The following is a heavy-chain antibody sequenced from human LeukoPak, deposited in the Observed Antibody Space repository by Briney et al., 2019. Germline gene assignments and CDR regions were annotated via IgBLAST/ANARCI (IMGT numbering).Heavy chain of an antibody. D-gene: IGHD3-10*01. J-gene: IGHJ5*02. CDR3: ARAHYYDSGSNNWFDP. Sequence: ASVKVSCKASGYTFTSYDINWVRQASGQGLEWMGWMNPNTGNTGYAQKFQGRVTITRNTSISTAYMELSSLRSEDAAVYYCARAHYYDSGSNNWFDPWGQGTLVTVSS. CDR1: GYTFTSYD. V-gene: IGHV1-8*03. CDR2: MNPNTGNT.